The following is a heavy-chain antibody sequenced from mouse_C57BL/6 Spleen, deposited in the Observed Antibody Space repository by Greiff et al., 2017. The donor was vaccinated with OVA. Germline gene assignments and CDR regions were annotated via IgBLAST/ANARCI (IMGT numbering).Heavy chain of an antibody. CDR1: GYAFSSYW. D-gene: IGHD2-4*01. J-gene: IGHJ2*01. CDR2: IYPGDGDT. V-gene: IGHV1-80*01. Sequence: VQLQQSGAELVKPGASVKISCKASGYAFSSYWMNWVKQRPGKGLEWIGQIYPGDGDTNYNGKFKGKATLTADKSSSTAYMQLSSLTSEDSAVYFCARSPYDYGGFDYWGQGTTLTVSS. CDR3: ARSPYDYGGFDY.